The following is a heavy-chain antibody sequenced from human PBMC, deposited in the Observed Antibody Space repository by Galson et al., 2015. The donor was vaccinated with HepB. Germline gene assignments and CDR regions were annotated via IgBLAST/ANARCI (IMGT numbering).Heavy chain of an antibody. J-gene: IGHJ4*02. CDR3: AKARFMPRIEVAGNFDC. D-gene: IGHD6-19*01. Sequence: SLRLSCAASGFTFGSYAMSWVRQAPGRGLEWISAISASGVTTYYTDTVKGRFTISRDQSQNMLFLQTNTLRAEDTALYYCAKARFMPRIEVAGNFDCWGRGALFTVSS. CDR2: ISASGVTT. V-gene: IGHV3-23*01. CDR1: GFTFGSYA.